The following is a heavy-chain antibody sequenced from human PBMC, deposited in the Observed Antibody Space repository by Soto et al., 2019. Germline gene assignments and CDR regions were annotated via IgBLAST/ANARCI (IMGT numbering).Heavy chain of an antibody. D-gene: IGHD5-12*01. CDR1: GGSISSYY. J-gene: IGHJ2*01. CDR2: IYYSGST. Sequence: QVQLQESGPGLVKPSETLSLTCTVSGGSISSYYWSWIRQPPGKGLEWIGYIYYSGSTNYNPSLKSRVTISVDTSKNQFSLKLSAVTAADTAVYYCARRQIVAKPPALGYYDLWGRGTLVTVSS. CDR3: ARRQIVAKPPALGYYDL. V-gene: IGHV4-59*01.